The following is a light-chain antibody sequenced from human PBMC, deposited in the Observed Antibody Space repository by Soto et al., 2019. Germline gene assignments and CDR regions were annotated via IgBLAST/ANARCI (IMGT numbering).Light chain of an antibody. CDR3: QQRSNSPPWIT. CDR2: DTS. Sequence: EIVLTQSPATLSLSPGERATLSCRASQSVGSFLAWYQQKPGQAPRLLIYDTSKRATGIPAKFSGSGSGTDFTLTISSLEPEDSAVYYCQQRSNSPPWITFGQGTRLEIK. CDR1: QSVGSF. J-gene: IGKJ5*01. V-gene: IGKV3-11*01.